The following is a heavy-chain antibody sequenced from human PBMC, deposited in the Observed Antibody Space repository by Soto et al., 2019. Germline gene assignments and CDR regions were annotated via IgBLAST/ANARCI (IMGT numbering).Heavy chain of an antibody. Sequence: QVQLVESGGGVVQPGRSLRLSCAASGFTFSSYGMHWVRQAPGKGLEWVALISYDGSDKYYADSVKGRFTISRDNSNNMLYLQMTSLRVEDTAVYYCGAGQYFSDYWGQGTLVTVSS. J-gene: IGHJ4*02. CDR1: GFTFSSYG. V-gene: IGHV3-30*03. CDR3: GAGQYFSDY. CDR2: ISYDGSDK. D-gene: IGHD6-13*01.